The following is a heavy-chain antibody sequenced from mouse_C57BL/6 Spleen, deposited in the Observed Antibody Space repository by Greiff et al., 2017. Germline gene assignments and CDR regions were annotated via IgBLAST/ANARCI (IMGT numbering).Heavy chain of an antibody. V-gene: IGHV1-39*01. D-gene: IGHD2-1*01. Sequence: VQLQQSGPELVKPGASVKISCKASGYSFTDYNMNWVKQSNGKSLEWIGVINPTNGTTRYNQKFKGKATLTVDQSSSTAYMQLNSLTSEDSAVYYCASHRRSTMGFAYWGQGTLVTGSA. CDR1: GYSFTDYN. CDR2: INPTNGTT. CDR3: ASHRRSTMGFAY. J-gene: IGHJ3*01.